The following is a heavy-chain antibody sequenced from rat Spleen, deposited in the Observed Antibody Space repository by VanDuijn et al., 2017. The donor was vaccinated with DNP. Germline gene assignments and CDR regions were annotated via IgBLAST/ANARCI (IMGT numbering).Heavy chain of an antibody. CDR3: IRWNSGHFDY. D-gene: IGHD4-3*01. J-gene: IGHJ2*01. CDR2: IRYDGGTT. Sequence: EVQLVESGGGSVQPGGSLKVSCVASGFSFSDFYVAWVRQAPTKGLEWVAYIRYDGGTTVYGDSVKGRFTISRDNAKSTLYLQMNSLRSEDMATYYCIRWNSGHFDYWGQGVMVTVSS. V-gene: IGHV5-22*01. CDR1: GFSFSDFY.